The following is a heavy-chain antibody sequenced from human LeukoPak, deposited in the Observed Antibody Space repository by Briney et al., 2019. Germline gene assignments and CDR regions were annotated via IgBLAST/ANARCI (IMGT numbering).Heavy chain of an antibody. CDR1: GFTVSSNY. V-gene: IGHV3-53*01. D-gene: IGHD5-24*01. CDR2: IYGGGNI. J-gene: IGHJ4*02. Sequence: PGGSLRLSCAVSGFTVSSNYMNWVRQAPGKGLEWVSVIYGGGNIHYADSVKGRFTISRDNSKNTLYLQMNSLRAEDTAVYYCARGAGYNYPYYFDYWGQGTLVTVSS. CDR3: ARGAGYNYPYYFDY.